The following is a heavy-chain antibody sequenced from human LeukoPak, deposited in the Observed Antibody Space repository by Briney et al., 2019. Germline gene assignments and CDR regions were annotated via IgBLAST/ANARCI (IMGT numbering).Heavy chain of an antibody. CDR2: INPNSGDT. CDR1: GYSFTGYY. D-gene: IGHD6-13*01. V-gene: IGHV1-2*02. Sequence: ASVKVSCKASGYSFTGYYMHWVRQAPGQGLEWMGWINPNSGDTKYAQKFQGRVTMTRDTSISTAYMELTRLRSDDTAVYYCARYSSSWYPEGFDYWGQGTLVTVSS. J-gene: IGHJ4*02. CDR3: ARYSSSWYPEGFDY.